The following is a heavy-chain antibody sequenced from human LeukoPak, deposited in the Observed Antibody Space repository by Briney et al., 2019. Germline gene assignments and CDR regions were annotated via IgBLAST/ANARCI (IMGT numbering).Heavy chain of an antibody. J-gene: IGHJ4*02. CDR1: GFTFSSYA. D-gene: IGHD3-16*01. Sequence: PGGSLRLSCSASGFTFSSYAMHWVRQAPGKGLEYVSAISSNGGSTYYADSVRGRFTISRDNSKNTLYLQMSSLRAEGTAVYYCVKDGTFGGVYFDYWGQGTLVAVSS. V-gene: IGHV3-64D*06. CDR3: VKDGTFGGVYFDY. CDR2: ISSNGGST.